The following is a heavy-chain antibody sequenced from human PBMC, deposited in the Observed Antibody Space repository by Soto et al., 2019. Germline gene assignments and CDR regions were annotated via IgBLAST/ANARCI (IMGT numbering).Heavy chain of an antibody. Sequence: GGSLRLSCAASGFTFITYAMSWVRQAPGKGLEWVSTISGSGVGTYYADSVKGRFTISRDNSRNTLYLQMDSLRADDTAVYYCAKGAPAPLVSYYYYGMDVWGQGTTVTVSS. CDR1: GFTFITYA. CDR3: AKGAPAPLVSYYYYGMDV. V-gene: IGHV3-23*01. D-gene: IGHD2-2*01. CDR2: ISGSGVGT. J-gene: IGHJ6*02.